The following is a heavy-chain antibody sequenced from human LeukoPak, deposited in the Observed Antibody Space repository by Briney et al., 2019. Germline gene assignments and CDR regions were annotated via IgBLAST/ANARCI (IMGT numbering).Heavy chain of an antibody. CDR2: ISSNGGGT. CDR1: GLTFSSYA. J-gene: IGHJ5*02. CDR3: ATWRDKAAVS. V-gene: IGHV3-23*01. D-gene: IGHD6-13*01. Sequence: GGSLRLSCAASGLTFSSYAMSWVRQALGKGLEWVSAISSNGGGTYYADSVKGRFTISRDNSKNTLYLQMNSLRAEDTAIYYCATWRDKAAVSWGQGTLVTVFS.